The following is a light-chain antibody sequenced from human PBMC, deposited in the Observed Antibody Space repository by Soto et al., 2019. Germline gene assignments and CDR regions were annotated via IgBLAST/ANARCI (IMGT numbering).Light chain of an antibody. Sequence: EILLTQSPGTQSLSPGERATLSCRASQSVSNNFLAWYQQKAGQAPRLLIYDASSRATRIPDRFSGSGSGTDFTLTISTLEPEDFAVYYCQQYGSSPYTFGQGTKLEIK. J-gene: IGKJ2*01. CDR1: QSVSNNF. CDR2: DAS. V-gene: IGKV3-20*01. CDR3: QQYGSSPYT.